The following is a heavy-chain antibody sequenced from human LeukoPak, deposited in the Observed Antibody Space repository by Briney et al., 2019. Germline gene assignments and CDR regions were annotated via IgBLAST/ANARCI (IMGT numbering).Heavy chain of an antibody. CDR2: ISWNTGNI. D-gene: IGHD3-16*01. J-gene: IGHJ3*02. CDR1: GFTFDNYA. Sequence: GGSLRLPCAAAGFTFDNYAMHWVRQAPGKGLEWVSRISWNTGNIDYADSVKGRFTISRDNAKNSLYLQMNSLRAEDTALYYCAKGTTFDAFDMWGQGTMVTVSS. V-gene: IGHV3-9*01. CDR3: AKGTTFDAFDM.